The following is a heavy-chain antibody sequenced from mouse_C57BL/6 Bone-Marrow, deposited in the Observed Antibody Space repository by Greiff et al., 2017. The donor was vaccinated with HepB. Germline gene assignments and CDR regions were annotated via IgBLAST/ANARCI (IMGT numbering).Heavy chain of an antibody. V-gene: IGHV1-81*01. Sequence: VQLVESGAELARPGASVKLSCKASGYTFTSYGISWVKQRTGQGLEWIGEIYPRSGNTYYNEKFKGKATLTADKSSSTAYMELRSLTSEDSAVYFCAERYYGSSYWYFDVWGTGTTVTVSS. D-gene: IGHD1-1*01. CDR1: GYTFTSYG. J-gene: IGHJ1*03. CDR2: IYPRSGNT. CDR3: AERYYGSSYWYFDV.